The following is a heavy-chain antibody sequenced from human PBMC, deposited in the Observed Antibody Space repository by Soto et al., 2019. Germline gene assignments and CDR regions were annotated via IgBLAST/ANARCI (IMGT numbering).Heavy chain of an antibody. CDR3: AKETSAYEIDY. V-gene: IGHV3-30-3*01. CDR1: GFIFSGYA. D-gene: IGHD5-12*01. CDR2: ISYDGNTK. J-gene: IGHJ4*02. Sequence: PGGSLRLSCAASGFIFSGYAMHWVRQAPGKGLEWVAVISYDGNTKYYADSVKGRFTVSRDNSKNTLYVQMNNLSAEDTAMYYCAKETSAYEIDYWGQGTLVTVS.